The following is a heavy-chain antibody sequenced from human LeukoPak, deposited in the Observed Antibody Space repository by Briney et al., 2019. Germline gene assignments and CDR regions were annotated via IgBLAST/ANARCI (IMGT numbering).Heavy chain of an antibody. Sequence: GGCLRHSFAAPGFTLSSYEMTWVRRAPGKGLELVSYISSSGTTIYYAESVKGRFTISRYNAKNSLYLQMNSLRAEDTAVYYCASGVTIFGVVRFDYWGRGTPVTVSS. V-gene: IGHV3-48*03. CDR2: ISSSGTTI. CDR3: ASGVTIFGVVRFDY. J-gene: IGHJ4*02. D-gene: IGHD3-3*01. CDR1: GFTLSSYE.